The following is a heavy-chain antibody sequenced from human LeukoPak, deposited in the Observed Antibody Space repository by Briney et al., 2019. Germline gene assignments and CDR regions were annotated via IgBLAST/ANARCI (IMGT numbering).Heavy chain of an antibody. CDR1: GLTFSDYY. CDR3: AKDMGGYDWAYYFDY. V-gene: IGHV3-23*01. CDR2: ISGSGGST. Sequence: GGSLRLSCTASGLTFSDYYMDWVRQAPGKGLEWVSAISGSGGSTYYADSVKGRFTISRDNSKNTLYLQMNSLRAEDTAVYYCAKDMGGYDWAYYFDYWGQGALVTVSS. D-gene: IGHD5-12*01. J-gene: IGHJ4*02.